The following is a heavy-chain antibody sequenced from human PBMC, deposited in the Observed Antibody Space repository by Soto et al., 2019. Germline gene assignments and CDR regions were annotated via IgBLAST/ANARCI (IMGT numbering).Heavy chain of an antibody. J-gene: IGHJ4*02. Sequence: QVQLVQSGAEVKKPGASVKVSCRTSGYSFIDYYVHWVRQAPGQGLEWVGWINPNSGASKYAEDFQGRVTMARDRSPSTAYMELTGLRSADTAVYYWARWRDAVATRDSRGQGTLVTASS. CDR3: ARWRDAVATRDS. D-gene: IGHD2-2*01. CDR2: INPNSGAS. CDR1: GYSFIDYY. V-gene: IGHV1-2*02.